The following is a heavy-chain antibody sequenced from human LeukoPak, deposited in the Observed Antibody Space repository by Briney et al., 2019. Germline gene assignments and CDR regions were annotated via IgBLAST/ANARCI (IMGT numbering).Heavy chain of an antibody. CDR3: ARDPELAVSGTFALHPKFDY. J-gene: IGHJ4*02. D-gene: IGHD6-19*01. CDR2: ISGYNGNT. CDR1: SYSFNRYG. V-gene: IGHV1-18*01. Sequence: ASVKVSCKASSYSFNRYGISWVRQAPVQGLEWMGWISGYNGNTNYAQRFQGRVTMTRDTSISTAYMELSRMRSDDTAVYYCARDPELAVSGTFALHPKFDYWGEGTLVTVSS.